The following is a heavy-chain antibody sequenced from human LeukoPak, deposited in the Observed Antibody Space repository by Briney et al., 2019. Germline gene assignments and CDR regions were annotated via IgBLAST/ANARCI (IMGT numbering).Heavy chain of an antibody. V-gene: IGHV3-21*01. D-gene: IGHD3-16*01. Sequence: GGSLRLSCAASGFTFFSYTMNWVRQAPGKGLEWVSSISSSSSYIYYADSVKGRFTISRDNAKNSLYLQMNSLRAEDTAVYYCAGGAPTFFDYWGQGTLVTVSS. J-gene: IGHJ4*02. CDR3: AGGAPTFFDY. CDR1: GFTFFSYT. CDR2: ISSSSSYI.